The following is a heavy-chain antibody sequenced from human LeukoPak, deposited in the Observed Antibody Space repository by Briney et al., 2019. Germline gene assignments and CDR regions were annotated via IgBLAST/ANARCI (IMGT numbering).Heavy chain of an antibody. D-gene: IGHD3-22*01. Sequence: ASVRVSCKASGYTFTGYYMHWVRQAPGQGLEWMGWINPNSSGTNYAQKFQGRVTMTRDTSISTAYMELSRLRSDDTAGYYCARDHYDSSGYFNWFDPWGQGTLVTVSS. CDR2: INPNSSGT. CDR1: GYTFTGYY. V-gene: IGHV1-2*02. CDR3: ARDHYDSSGYFNWFDP. J-gene: IGHJ5*02.